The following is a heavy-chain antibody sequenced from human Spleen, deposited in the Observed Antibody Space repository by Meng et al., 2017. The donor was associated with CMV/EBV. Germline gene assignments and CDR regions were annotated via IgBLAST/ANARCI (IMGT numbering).Heavy chain of an antibody. J-gene: IGHJ6*02. D-gene: IGHD6-13*01. Sequence: ASVKVSCKASGYTFTSYGISWVRQAPGQGLEWMGWISAYNGNTNYAQKLQGRVTMNTDTSTSTAYMELRSLRSDDTAVYYCARGATQYSSSSTVYYYYGMDVWGQGTTVTVSS. CDR2: ISAYNGNT. CDR3: ARGATQYSSSSTVYYYYGMDV. V-gene: IGHV1-18*01. CDR1: GYTFTSYG.